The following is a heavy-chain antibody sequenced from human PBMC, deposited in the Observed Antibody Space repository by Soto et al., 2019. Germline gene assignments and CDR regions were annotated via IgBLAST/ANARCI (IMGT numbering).Heavy chain of an antibody. J-gene: IGHJ5*02. Sequence: RASVKVSCKASGYTFTSYYMHWVRQAPGQGLEWMGIINPSGGSTRYAQKFQGRVTMTRDTSTSTVYMELSSLRSDDTAVYYCARDPTSGYSYLLAYNWFDPWGQGTLVTVSS. V-gene: IGHV1-46*01. CDR3: ARDPTSGYSYLLAYNWFDP. D-gene: IGHD5-18*01. CDR2: INPSGGST. CDR1: GYTFTSYY.